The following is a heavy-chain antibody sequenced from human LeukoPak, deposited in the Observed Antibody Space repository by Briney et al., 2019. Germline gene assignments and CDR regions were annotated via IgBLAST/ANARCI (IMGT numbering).Heavy chain of an antibody. CDR3: AREGGGYYDSSGYYYSY. D-gene: IGHD3-22*01. Sequence: AGSLRLSCAASGFTFSSYAMHWVRQAPGKGLEYVSAMSSNGGSTYYANSVKGRFTISRDNSKNTLYLQMGSLRAEDMAVYYCAREGGGYYDSSGYYYSYWGQGTLVTVSS. J-gene: IGHJ4*02. CDR1: GFTFSSYA. CDR2: MSSNGGST. V-gene: IGHV3-64*01.